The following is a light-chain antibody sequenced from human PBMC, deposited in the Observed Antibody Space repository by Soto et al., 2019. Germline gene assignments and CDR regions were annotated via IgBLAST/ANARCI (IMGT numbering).Light chain of an antibody. J-gene: IGLJ2*01. CDR1: SSDVGGYNY. V-gene: IGLV2-8*01. CDR2: EVN. CDR3: SSYAGGNNVV. Sequence: QSARTQPPSASGSPGQSVTFSCTGTSSDVGGYNYVSWYQHHPGKAPKLMIYEVNTRPSGVPDRFSGSKSGNTASLTVSGLQAEDEADYYCSSYAGGNNVVFGGGTQLTVL.